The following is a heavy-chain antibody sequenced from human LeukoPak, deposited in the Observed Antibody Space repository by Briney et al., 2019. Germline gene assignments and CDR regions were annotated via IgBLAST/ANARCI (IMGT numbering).Heavy chain of an antibody. D-gene: IGHD2-15*01. CDR1: GFTFSSYS. V-gene: IGHV3-21*01. J-gene: IGHJ4*02. Sequence: PGGSLRLSCAASGFTFSSYSMNWVRQAPGKGLEWVSSISSSSSYIYYADSVKGRFTISRDNAKNSLYLQMNSLSAEDTAVYYCSRAFHVVAATQTDYCGQGTLVIVAS. CDR2: ISSSSSYI. CDR3: SRAFHVVAATQTDY.